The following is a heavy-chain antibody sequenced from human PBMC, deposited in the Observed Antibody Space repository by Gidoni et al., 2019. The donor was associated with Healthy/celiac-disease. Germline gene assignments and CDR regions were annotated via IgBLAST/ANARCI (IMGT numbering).Heavy chain of an antibody. Sequence: QVQLVQSGAEVKKPGSSVKVSCKASGGTFSSYAISWVRQAPGQGLEWMGGSIPSFGTANYAKKFQGRVTITADESTSTAYMELSSLRSGDTAVYYCARVKEDRITFGGVILNWFDPWGQGTLVTVSS. CDR2: SIPSFGTA. J-gene: IGHJ5*02. D-gene: IGHD3-16*01. CDR1: GGTFSSYA. V-gene: IGHV1-69*01. CDR3: ARVKEDRITFGGVILNWFDP.